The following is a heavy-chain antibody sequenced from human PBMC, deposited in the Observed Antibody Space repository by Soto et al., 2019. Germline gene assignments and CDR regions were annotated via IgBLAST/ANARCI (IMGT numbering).Heavy chain of an antibody. V-gene: IGHV5-51*01. D-gene: IGHD3-16*01. CDR3: VRPNFGALTHYDF. J-gene: IGHJ4*02. CDR2: IFPGDSDT. Sequence: GESLKISCKAIGYTFTNYWIGWVRQTPGKGLEWMGIIFPGDSDTRYNPSFEGQVTVSADESISTAYLQWNTLKASDTAMYYCVRPNFGALTHYDFWGQGTLVTVSS. CDR1: GYTFTNYW.